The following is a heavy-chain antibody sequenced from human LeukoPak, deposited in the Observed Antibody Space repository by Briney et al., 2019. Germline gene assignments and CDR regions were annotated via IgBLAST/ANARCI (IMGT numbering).Heavy chain of an antibody. Sequence: GGSLRLSCAASGFTVSSNYMSWVRRAPGKGLEWVSVFYSGGSTYYADSVKGRFTISRDNSKNTLYLQMNSLRAEDTAVYYCARTRYDAFDIWGQGTMVTVSS. CDR2: FYSGGST. D-gene: IGHD4-17*01. CDR3: ARTRYDAFDI. J-gene: IGHJ3*02. V-gene: IGHV3-53*01. CDR1: GFTVSSNY.